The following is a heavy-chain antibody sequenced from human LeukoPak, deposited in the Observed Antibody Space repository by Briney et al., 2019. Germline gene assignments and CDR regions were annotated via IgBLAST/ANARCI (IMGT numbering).Heavy chain of an antibody. CDR3: ARQRYYGSGSYSLNWFDP. Sequence: SETLSLTCGVSGGSVINTNWWTWVRQPPGKGLEWIGSIYYSETTYYNPSLKSRVTISVDTSKNQFSLRLSSVTAADTAVYYCARQRYYGSGSYSLNWFDPWGQGTLVTVSS. V-gene: IGHV4-39*01. D-gene: IGHD3-10*01. J-gene: IGHJ5*02. CDR2: IYYSETT. CDR1: GGSVINTNW.